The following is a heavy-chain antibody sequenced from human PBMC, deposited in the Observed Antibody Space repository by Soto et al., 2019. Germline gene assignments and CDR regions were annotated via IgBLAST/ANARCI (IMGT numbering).Heavy chain of an antibody. CDR1: GDSISTHY. CDR3: ARDTRLEGATVGLYDF. CDR2: IYAGGDT. J-gene: IGHJ4*02. D-gene: IGHD1-26*01. V-gene: IGHV4-4*07. Sequence: SETLSLTCPVSGDSISTHYWSWVRPPAGKGLEWIGRIYAGGDTDYTSSLKSRVTMSIDTSKNQFSLKLNSVTAADTAVYYCARDTRLEGATVGLYDFWGQGTLVTVSS.